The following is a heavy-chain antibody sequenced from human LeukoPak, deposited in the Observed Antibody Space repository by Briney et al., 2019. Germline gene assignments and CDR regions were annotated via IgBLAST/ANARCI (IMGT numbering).Heavy chain of an antibody. V-gene: IGHV3-64D*09. D-gene: IGHD3-16*01. Sequence: GGSLRLSCLASGFSFTSHMHWVRQAPGKGLEYVSSININGGSTYYAGSVKGRFTISRDNSKNTLYLQMSSLRAEDTAVYYCVKDRYVDYWGQGTLVTVSS. CDR1: GFSFTSH. J-gene: IGHJ4*02. CDR2: ININGGST. CDR3: VKDRYVDY.